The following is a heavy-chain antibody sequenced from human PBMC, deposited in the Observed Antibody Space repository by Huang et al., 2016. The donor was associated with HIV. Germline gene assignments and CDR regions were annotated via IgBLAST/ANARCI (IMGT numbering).Heavy chain of an antibody. CDR3: ARPSDAAMIRDYYYPMDV. CDR2: ISPIFNTT. D-gene: IGHD5-18*01. CDR1: GGTFRTFG. J-gene: IGHJ6*02. Sequence: QVQLVQSEAEVKKPGSSVKISCKASGGTFRTFGLSWLRQASGRGLEWVAGISPIFNTTYSAQTFQGRVTLTADESTNTASMELNSLTFEDTAVYYCARPSDAAMIRDYYYPMDVWGQGTTVTVS. V-gene: IGHV1-69*01.